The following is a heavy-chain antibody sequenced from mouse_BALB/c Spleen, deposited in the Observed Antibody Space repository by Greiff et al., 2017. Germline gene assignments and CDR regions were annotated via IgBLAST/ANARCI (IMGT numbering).Heavy chain of an antibody. CDR3: HYYGSSYWYFDV. CDR2: INPGSGGT. V-gene: IGHV1-54*01. Sequence: VQLQQSGAELVRPGTSVKVSCKASGYAFTNYLIEWVKQRPGQGLEWIGVINPGSGGTNYNEKFKGKATLTADKSSSTAYMQLSSLTSDDSAVYFCHYYGSSYWYFDVWGAGTTVTVSS. J-gene: IGHJ1*01. D-gene: IGHD1-1*01. CDR1: GYAFTNYL.